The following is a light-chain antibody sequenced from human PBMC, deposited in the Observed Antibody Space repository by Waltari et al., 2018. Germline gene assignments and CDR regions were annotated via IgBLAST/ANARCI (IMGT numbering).Light chain of an antibody. J-gene: IGKJ4*01. Sequence: EIVMTQSPATLSVSPGERATLSCRASQSVRSYYLAWYQQKPGQAPRLLIYGVSTRATGIPDRFSGSGSGTDFTLTISSLQSEDFAVYYCQHYTNWPLTFGGGTKVEIK. CDR3: QHYTNWPLT. CDR1: QSVRSY. V-gene: IGKV3D-15*01. CDR2: GVS.